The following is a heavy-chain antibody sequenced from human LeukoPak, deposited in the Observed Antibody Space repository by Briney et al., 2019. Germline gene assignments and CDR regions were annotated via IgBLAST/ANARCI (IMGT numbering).Heavy chain of an antibody. V-gene: IGHV1-18*04. D-gene: IGHD3-10*01. CDR2: ISAYNGNT. Sequence: ASVKVSCKASGYTFTSYYMHWMRQAPGQGLEWMGWISAYNGNTNYAQKLQGRVTMTTDTSTSTTYMELRSLRSDDTAVYYCARDLAHYYGSGSLFDYWGQGTLVTVSS. CDR1: GYTFTSYY. J-gene: IGHJ4*02. CDR3: ARDLAHYYGSGSLFDY.